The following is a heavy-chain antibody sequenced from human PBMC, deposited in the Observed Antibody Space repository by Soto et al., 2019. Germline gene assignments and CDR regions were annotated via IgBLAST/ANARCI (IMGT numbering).Heavy chain of an antibody. CDR2: INPYNAKT. J-gene: IGHJ4*02. D-gene: IGHD6-19*01. V-gene: IGHV1-18*01. CDR3: ARGSDSLGW. CDR1: GYTFTNYG. Sequence: QVQLVQSGAEVKKPGASVKVSCKASGYTFTNYGITWVRQAPGQGLERMGWINPYNAKTNSAQKFQGRVSMTTDTSSSTAYMEALSLRSDDTAIYYCARGSDSLGWWGQGTLVTVSS.